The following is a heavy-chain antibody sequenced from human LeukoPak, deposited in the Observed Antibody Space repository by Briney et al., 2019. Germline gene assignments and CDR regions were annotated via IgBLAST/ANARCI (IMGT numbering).Heavy chain of an antibody. CDR1: GLSFNKDV. Sequence: GGSLRLSCVVSGLSFNKDVMSWFRQAPGKGLEWVSSVSPGGVSPNHADSVKGRFTVSRDDSLNTLYLQMNSLRAEDTAVYYCARGFVAVAGHDAFDIWGQGTMVTVSS. V-gene: IGHV3-23*01. CDR3: ARGFVAVAGHDAFDI. J-gene: IGHJ3*02. D-gene: IGHD6-19*01. CDR2: VSPGGVSP.